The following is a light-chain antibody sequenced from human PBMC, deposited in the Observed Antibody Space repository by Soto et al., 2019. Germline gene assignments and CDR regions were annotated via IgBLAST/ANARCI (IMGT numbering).Light chain of an antibody. CDR1: QSVSSN. CDR2: DAS. CDR3: QQYNNWPPYT. V-gene: IGKV3-15*01. Sequence: EIVMTQSPATLSVSPGERATLSCRASQSVSSNLAWYQQKPGQAPRVLIYDASTRATGIPARFSGSGSGTEFTLTIDSLQSEDFAVYYCQQYNNWPPYTFGQGTKLEIK. J-gene: IGKJ2*01.